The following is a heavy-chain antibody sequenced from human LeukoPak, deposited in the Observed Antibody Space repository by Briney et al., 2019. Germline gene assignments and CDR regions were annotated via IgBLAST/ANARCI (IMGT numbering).Heavy chain of an antibody. J-gene: IGHJ4*02. CDR3: ARDPVVSGWYKGGTFDY. D-gene: IGHD6-19*01. CDR1: GYTFTSYG. Sequence: PGESLKVSCKASGYTFTSYGISWVRQAPGQGLEWMGWISAYNGNTNYAQKLQGRVTMTTDTSTSTAYMELRSLRSDDTAVYYCARDPVVSGWYKGGTFDYWGQGTLVTVSS. CDR2: ISAYNGNT. V-gene: IGHV1-18*01.